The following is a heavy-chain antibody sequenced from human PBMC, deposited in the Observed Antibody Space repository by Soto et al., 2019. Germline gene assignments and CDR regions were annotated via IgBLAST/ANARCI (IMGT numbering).Heavy chain of an antibody. Sequence: PGESLKISCKGSGYTFSNYWIAWVRQMPGKGLEWMGIIYPGDSDTTYSPSFQGQVTISADKSISTAYLQWSSLKASDTAIYFCARPGYCSRSGCSDFDYWGQGTQVTVSS. D-gene: IGHD2-2*01. CDR1: GYTFSNYW. CDR3: ARPGYCSRSGCSDFDY. V-gene: IGHV5-51*01. CDR2: IYPGDSDT. J-gene: IGHJ4*02.